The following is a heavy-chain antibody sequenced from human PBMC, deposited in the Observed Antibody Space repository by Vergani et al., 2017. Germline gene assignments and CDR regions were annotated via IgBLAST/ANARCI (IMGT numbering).Heavy chain of an antibody. CDR1: GFTFSRYS. J-gene: IGHJ6*02. Sequence: EVQLVESGGGLVQPGGSLRLSCAASGFTFSRYSMNWVRQAPGKGLEWVSYISSSSSTIYNADSVKGRFTISRDNAKNSLYLQMNSLRAEDTAVYYCAKARDPNCKGGNCYSYYYGLDLWGQGTTVTVSS. D-gene: IGHD2-21*01. V-gene: IGHV3-48*01. CDR2: ISSSSSTI. CDR3: AKARDPNCKGGNCYSYYYGLDL.